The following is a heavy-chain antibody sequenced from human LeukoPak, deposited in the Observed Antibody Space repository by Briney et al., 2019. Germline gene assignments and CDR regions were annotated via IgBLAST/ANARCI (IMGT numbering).Heavy chain of an antibody. V-gene: IGHV4-59*01. D-gene: IGHD2-21*01. CDR1: GGSISGDY. J-gene: IGHJ4*02. Sequence: SETPSLTCTVSGGSISGDYWSWIRQPPGKGLEWVAYIYYSGGTNYNPSLKSRVTISVDTSKNQFSLRLTSVTAADTAVYYCARLQGDSTAVFDYWGRGTLVSVSS. CDR3: ARLQGDSTAVFDY. CDR2: IYYSGGT.